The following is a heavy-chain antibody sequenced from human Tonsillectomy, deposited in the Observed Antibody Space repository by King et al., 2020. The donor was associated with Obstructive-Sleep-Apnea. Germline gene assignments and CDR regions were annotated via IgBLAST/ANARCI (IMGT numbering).Heavy chain of an antibody. CDR2: IYLVDDK. V-gene: IGHV2-5*02. D-gene: IGHD6-13*01. J-gene: IGHJ6*02. CDR1: GFSLSSSGVG. CDR3: AHSRFSSSLWGMDV. Sequence: TLKESGPTLVKPTQTLTLTCTFSGFSLSSSGVGVGWIRQPPGKALEWLALIYLVDDKRYSPSLKARVTITKDTSKNQVVLTMTKMDPVDTATYYCAHSRFSSSLWGMDVWGQGTTVTVSS.